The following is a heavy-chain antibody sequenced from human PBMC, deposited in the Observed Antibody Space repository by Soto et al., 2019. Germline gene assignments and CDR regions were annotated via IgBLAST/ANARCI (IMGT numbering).Heavy chain of an antibody. J-gene: IGHJ3*01. CDR2: INTNNGNT. Sequence: QVQLVQSGAVVKKPGASVKVSCKASGYSFTSYGIGWVRQAPGRGLEWMGWINTNNGNTNSAQRLQGRVTMTADTSTRTAYMELRSVGFDDTAVYYCARDLLGSFDVWGQGTMVTISS. CDR3: ARDLLGSFDV. D-gene: IGHD2-15*01. V-gene: IGHV1-18*01. CDR1: GYSFTSYG.